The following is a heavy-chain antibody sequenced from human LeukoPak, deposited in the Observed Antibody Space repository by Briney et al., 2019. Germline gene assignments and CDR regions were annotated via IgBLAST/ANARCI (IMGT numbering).Heavy chain of an antibody. Sequence: PGGSLRLSCAASGFRFRGYGMHWVRQAPGKGLEGVALLRSDGRTDYYADSVKGRFTVSRDNSRNTLYLQRDSLRAEDTAVYYCAGDGPHYDINYWGQGTRVTVSS. J-gene: IGHJ4*02. V-gene: IGHV3-30*02. D-gene: IGHD3-9*01. CDR2: LRSDGRTD. CDR3: AGDGPHYDINY. CDR1: GFRFRGYG.